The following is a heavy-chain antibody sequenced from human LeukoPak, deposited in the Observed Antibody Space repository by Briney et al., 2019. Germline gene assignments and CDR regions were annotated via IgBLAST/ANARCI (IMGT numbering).Heavy chain of an antibody. CDR3: ARQQLVAPFDY. CDR2: IYYSGST. Sequence: SQTLSLTCTVSGGSISSSSYYWGWIRQPPGKGLEWIGSIYYSGSTYYNPSLKSRVTISVDTSKNQFSLKLSSVTAADTAVYYCARQQLVAPFDYWGQGTLVTVSS. D-gene: IGHD6-6*01. V-gene: IGHV4-39*01. CDR1: GGSISSSSYY. J-gene: IGHJ4*02.